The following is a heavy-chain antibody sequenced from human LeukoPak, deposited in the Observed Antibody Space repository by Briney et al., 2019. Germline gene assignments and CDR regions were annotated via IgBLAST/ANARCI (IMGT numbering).Heavy chain of an antibody. D-gene: IGHD6-13*01. CDR3: ARGRSSWFGSNYFDY. CDR1: GGSISSGSYY. V-gene: IGHV4-61*02. Sequence: PSQTLSLTCTVSGGSISSGSYYWSWIRQPAGKGLEWIGRIYTSGSTNYNPSLKSRVTISVDTSKNQFSLKLASVTAADTAVYYCARGRSSWFGSNYFDYWGQGTLVTVSS. J-gene: IGHJ4*02. CDR2: IYTSGST.